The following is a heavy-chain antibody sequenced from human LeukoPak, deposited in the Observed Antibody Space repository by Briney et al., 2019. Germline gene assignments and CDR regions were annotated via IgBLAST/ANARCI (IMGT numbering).Heavy chain of an antibody. CDR1: GFTFRSYA. Sequence: GGSLRLSCAASGFTFRSYAMNWVRQAPGKGLEWVSYISSSGNTIYYADSVKGRFTISRDNAKNSLYLQMNSLRAEDTAVYYCARGGGYYGSGSLHYYYYGMDVWGQGTTVTVSS. D-gene: IGHD3-10*01. CDR2: ISSSGNTI. V-gene: IGHV3-48*03. J-gene: IGHJ6*02. CDR3: ARGGGYYGSGSLHYYYYGMDV.